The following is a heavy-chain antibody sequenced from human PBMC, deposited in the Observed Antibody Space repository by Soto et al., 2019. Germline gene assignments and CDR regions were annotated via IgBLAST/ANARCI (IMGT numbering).Heavy chain of an antibody. V-gene: IGHV3-23*01. Sequence: PGGSLRLSCAASGFTFSSYAMSWVRQAPGKGLEWVSAISGSGGSTYYADSVKGRFTISRDNSKNTLYLQMNSLRAEDTAVYYCTTETTVEYYFDYWGQGTLVTVSS. CDR2: ISGSGGST. CDR1: GFTFSSYA. D-gene: IGHD4-17*01. J-gene: IGHJ4*02. CDR3: TTETTVEYYFDY.